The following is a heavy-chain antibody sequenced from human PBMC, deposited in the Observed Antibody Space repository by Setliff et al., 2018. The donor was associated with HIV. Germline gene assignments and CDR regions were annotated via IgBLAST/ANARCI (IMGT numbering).Heavy chain of an antibody. V-gene: IGHV3-15*05. CDR1: GFTFHNVW. Sequence: PGGSLRLSCAASGFTFHNVWMHWVRQAPGKGLEWVGRIKSRTDGGTTDYSAPVKGRFTISRDNSTNTVYLQMHSLRAEDTALYYCAKVMTLWFGASDSWGQGTRVTISS. D-gene: IGHD3-10*01. CDR2: IKSRTDGGTT. CDR3: AKVMTLWFGASDS. J-gene: IGHJ4*02.